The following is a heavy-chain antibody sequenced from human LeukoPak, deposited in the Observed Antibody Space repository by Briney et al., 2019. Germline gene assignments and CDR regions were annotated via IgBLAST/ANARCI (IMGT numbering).Heavy chain of an antibody. CDR1: GFIFSGYG. J-gene: IGHJ4*02. CDR3: ARALYFDY. CDR2: ISYDGSNK. V-gene: IGHV3-30*06. Sequence: GGSLRLSCTASGFIFSGYGMHWVRQAPGKGLEWVAVISYDGSNKYYADSVKGRFTISRDNSKNTLYLQMNSLRAEDTAVYYCARALYFDYWGQGTLVTVSS.